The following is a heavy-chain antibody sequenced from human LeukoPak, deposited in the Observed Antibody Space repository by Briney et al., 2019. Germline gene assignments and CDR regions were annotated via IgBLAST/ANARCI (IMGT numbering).Heavy chain of an antibody. CDR2: VFYTGST. CDR3: ARDLGPSRGFDY. J-gene: IGHJ4*02. Sequence: SETLSLTCTVSGGSISVGGYCWSWIRQPPGKGLEWIGYVFYTGSTTYNPSLKSRLTISVDTSKSQFSLKLNSVTAADTAVYYCARDLGPSRGFDYWGRGTLVTVSS. D-gene: IGHD3-10*01. V-gene: IGHV4-61*08. CDR1: GGSISVGGYC.